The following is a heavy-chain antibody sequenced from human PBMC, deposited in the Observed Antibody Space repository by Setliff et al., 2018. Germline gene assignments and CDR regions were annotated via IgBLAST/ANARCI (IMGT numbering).Heavy chain of an antibody. CDR3: ARLGRYDAFDI. V-gene: IGHV5-51*01. D-gene: IGHD3-16*01. CDR2: IYPVDSDT. CDR1: GYSFTSYW. J-gene: IGHJ3*02. Sequence: GESLKISCKGSGYSFTSYWIGWVRRMPGKGLEWMGIIYPVDSDTRYSPSFQGQVTTSADKSISTAYLQWISLKASDTAIYYCARLGRYDAFDIWGQGTVVTVSS.